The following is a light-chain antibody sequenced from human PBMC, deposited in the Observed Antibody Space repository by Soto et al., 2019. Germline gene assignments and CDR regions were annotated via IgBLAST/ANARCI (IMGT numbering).Light chain of an antibody. J-gene: IGLJ1*01. CDR1: SSDVGGYNY. CDR2: DVS. CDR3: SSYTSGSSSTYV. Sequence: ALTQPASVSGSPGQSITISCTGTSSDVGGYNYVSWYQQHPGKAPKLMIYDVSNRPSGVSNRFSGSKSGNTASLTISGLQAEDEADYYCSSYTSGSSSTYVFGTGTKVTVL. V-gene: IGLV2-14*01.